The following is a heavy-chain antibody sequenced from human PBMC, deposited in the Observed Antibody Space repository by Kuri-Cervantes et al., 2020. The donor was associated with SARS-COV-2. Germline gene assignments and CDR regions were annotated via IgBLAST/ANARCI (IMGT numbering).Heavy chain of an antibody. V-gene: IGHV4-39*07. J-gene: IGHJ3*02. D-gene: IGHD2-8*02. Sequence: ESLKISCTVSGGSISSSSYYWGWIRQPPGKGLEWIGSIYYSGSTYYNPSLKSRVTISVDTSKNQFSLKLSSVTAADTAVYYCARGEGIVLVVYALAFDIWGQGTMVTVSS. CDR2: IYYSGST. CDR3: ARGEGIVLVVYALAFDI. CDR1: GGSISSSSYY.